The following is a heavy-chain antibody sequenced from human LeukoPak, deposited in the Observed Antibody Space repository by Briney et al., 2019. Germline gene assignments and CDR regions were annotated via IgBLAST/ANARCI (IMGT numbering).Heavy chain of an antibody. D-gene: IGHD3-9*01. V-gene: IGHV4-61*02. CDR2: IYTSGST. CDR3: ARDGWNYDILTGYKYYFDY. J-gene: IGHJ4*02. Sequence: SETLSLTSTVSGGSISSGSYYWSWIRQPAGKGLEWIGRIYTSGSTNYNPSLKSRVTISVDTSKNQFSLKLSSVTAADTAVYYCARDGWNYDILTGYKYYFDYWGQGTLVTVSS. CDR1: GGSISSGSYY.